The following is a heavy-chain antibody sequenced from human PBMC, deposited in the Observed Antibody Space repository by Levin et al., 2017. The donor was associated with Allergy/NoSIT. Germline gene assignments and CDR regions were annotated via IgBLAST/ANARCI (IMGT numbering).Heavy chain of an antibody. CDR1: GFTFSSYS. D-gene: IGHD3-3*01. Sequence: GESLKISCAASGFTFSSYSMNWVRQAPGKGLEWVSSISSSSDYIYYADSVKGRFTISRDNAKNSLYLQMNSLRAEDTAVFYCARDPYNFWSGYSSIYYGMDVWGQGTTVTVSS. J-gene: IGHJ6*02. CDR3: ARDPYNFWSGYSSIYYGMDV. V-gene: IGHV3-21*01. CDR2: ISSSSDYI.